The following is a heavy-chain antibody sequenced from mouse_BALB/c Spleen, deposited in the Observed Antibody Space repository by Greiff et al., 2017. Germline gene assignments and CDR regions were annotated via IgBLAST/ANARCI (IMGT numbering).Heavy chain of an antibody. CDR3: ARGPIYYGNSYYFDY. D-gene: IGHD2-1*01. Sequence: EVKLMESGPGLVKPSQSLSLTCSVTGYSITSGYYWNWIRQFPGNKLEWMGYISYDGSNNYNPSLKNRISITRDTSKNQFFLKLNSVTTEDTATYYCARGPIYYGNSYYFDYWGQGTTLTVSS. CDR2: ISYDGSN. CDR1: GYSITSGYY. V-gene: IGHV3-6*02. J-gene: IGHJ2*01.